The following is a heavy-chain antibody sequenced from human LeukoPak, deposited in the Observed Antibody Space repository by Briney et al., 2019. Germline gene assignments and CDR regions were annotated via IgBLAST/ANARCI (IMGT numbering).Heavy chain of an antibody. D-gene: IGHD5-12*01. Sequence: ASVKVSCKASGYTFTSYGISWVRQAPGQGLEWMGCITANMVKTNYAQTLKGGVTMATDTSTSTAYMELRSLRSDDTAVYHWARAVDIVATRGFWFDPWGQGTLVTVSS. CDR1: GYTFTSYG. V-gene: IGHV1-18*01. J-gene: IGHJ5*02. CDR3: ARAVDIVATRGFWFDP. CDR2: ITANMVKT.